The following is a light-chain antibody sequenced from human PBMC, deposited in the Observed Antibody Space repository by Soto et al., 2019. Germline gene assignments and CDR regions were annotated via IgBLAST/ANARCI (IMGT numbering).Light chain of an antibody. CDR3: GTWDSSPSAV. Sequence: QSVLTQPPSVSAAPGQTVTISCSGSSSNIGNNYVSWYQQFPGTAPKLLIYENNKRPSGIPDRFSGSKSGTSATLGITGLQTGDEADYYCGTWDSSPSAVFGGGTKLTVL. CDR1: SSNIGNNY. CDR2: ENN. J-gene: IGLJ2*01. V-gene: IGLV1-51*01.